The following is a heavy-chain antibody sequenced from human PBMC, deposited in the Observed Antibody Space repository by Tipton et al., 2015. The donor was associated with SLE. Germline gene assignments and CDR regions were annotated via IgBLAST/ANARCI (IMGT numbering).Heavy chain of an antibody. CDR1: GYSISSGHY. V-gene: IGHV4-38-2*02. D-gene: IGHD6-13*01. J-gene: IGHJ4*02. CDR2: IYNSGNT. CDR3: ARQGIMASAGLGY. Sequence: TLSLTCTVSGYSISSGHYWGWVRQPPGKGLEWIGRIYNSGNTNYNPSLKSRVTISVDTSKNQFSLKLISVTAADTAVYYCARQGIMASAGLGYWGQGTLVTVSS.